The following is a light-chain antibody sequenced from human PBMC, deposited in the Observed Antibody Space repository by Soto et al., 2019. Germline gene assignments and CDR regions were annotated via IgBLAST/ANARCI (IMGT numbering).Light chain of an antibody. CDR2: DVS. CDR3: SSYTTYSTLVV. J-gene: IGLJ2*01. V-gene: IGLV2-14*01. CDR1: SSDVGNYNY. Sequence: QSALTQPASVSGSPGQSITISCTGTSSDVGNYNYVSWYQQHPGKAPKLMIYDVSNRPSGVSNRFSGSKSGNTASLTISGLQAEDEADYYCSSYTTYSTLVVFGGGTKLTVL.